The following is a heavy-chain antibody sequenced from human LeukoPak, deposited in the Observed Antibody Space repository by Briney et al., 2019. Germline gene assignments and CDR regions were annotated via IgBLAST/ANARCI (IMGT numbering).Heavy chain of an antibody. J-gene: IGHJ4*02. D-gene: IGHD3-10*01. CDR2: INPDGSGT. Sequence: PGGSLRLSCAASGFTFSSYWMHWVRQGPGKGLVWVSRINPDGSGTSHADSVKARFTISRDNAKNSLYLQMNSLRAEDTAVYYCARDLAPYYYGSGSYYNPFDYWGQGTLVTVSS. CDR3: ARDLAPYYYGSGSYYNPFDY. V-gene: IGHV3-74*01. CDR1: GFTFSSYW.